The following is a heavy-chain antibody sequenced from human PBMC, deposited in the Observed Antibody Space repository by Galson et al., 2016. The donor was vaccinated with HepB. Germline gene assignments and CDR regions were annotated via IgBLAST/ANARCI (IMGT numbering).Heavy chain of an antibody. CDR3: ANHRG. CDR2: INQGGGEK. V-gene: IGHV3-7*03. D-gene: IGHD1-14*01. CDR1: GFTFTSHW. Sequence: SLRLSCAASGFTFTSHWMHWVRQAPGKGLEWVANINQGGGEKYYVDSVKGRFTISRDNFKNSLYLQMNSLRAEDTAVYYCANHRGWGQGPLVTVSS. J-gene: IGHJ4*02.